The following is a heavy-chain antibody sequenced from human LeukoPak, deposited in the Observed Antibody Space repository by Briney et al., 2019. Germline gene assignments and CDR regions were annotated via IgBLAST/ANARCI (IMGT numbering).Heavy chain of an antibody. Sequence: ASVKVSCKASGYTFTGYYMHWVRQAPGQGLEWMGWINPNSGGTNYAQKFQGRVTMTRDTSISTAYMELSRLRSDDTAVYYCARGVHSYSSSWHLPNDYWGQGTLVTVSS. J-gene: IGHJ4*02. D-gene: IGHD6-13*01. V-gene: IGHV1-2*02. CDR2: INPNSGGT. CDR1: GYTFTGYY. CDR3: ARGVHSYSSSWHLPNDY.